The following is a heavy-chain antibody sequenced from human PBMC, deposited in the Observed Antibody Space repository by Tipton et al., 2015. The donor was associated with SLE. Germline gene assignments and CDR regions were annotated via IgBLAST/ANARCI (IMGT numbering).Heavy chain of an antibody. J-gene: IGHJ4*02. CDR2: INRSGST. CDR3: ASSPGVYSSGWADY. Sequence: TLSLTCAVYGGSFSGYYWSWIRQPPGKGLEWIGEINRSGSTNYNPSLKSRVTISVDTSKNQISMKLSSVTAADTAVYYCASSPGVYSSGWADYWGQGTLVTVSS. CDR1: GGSFSGYY. D-gene: IGHD6-19*01. V-gene: IGHV4-34*01.